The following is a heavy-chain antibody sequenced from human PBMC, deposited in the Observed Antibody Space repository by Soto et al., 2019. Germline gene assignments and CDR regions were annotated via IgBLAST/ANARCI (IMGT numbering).Heavy chain of an antibody. CDR2: IKEDGSEK. J-gene: IGHJ4*02. Sequence: EVQLVESGGGLVQPGGSLRLSCAASEFSFSSYWMSWVRQAPGKGLEWVANIKEDGSEKNYVDSVKGRFTISRDNAKNSRYLQMNSLRAEDTAVYYCARDNVGGYFDYWGQGTLVTVSS. CDR3: ARDNVGGYFDY. CDR1: EFSFSSYW. V-gene: IGHV3-7*01. D-gene: IGHD3-16*01.